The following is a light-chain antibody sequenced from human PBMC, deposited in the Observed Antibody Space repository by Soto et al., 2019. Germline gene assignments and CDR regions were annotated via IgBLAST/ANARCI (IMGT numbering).Light chain of an antibody. Sequence: IVLTQSPATPSLSPGARATLSCRAGQSVSNYLAWYQQKPGQAPRLLIYDTFNRATGIPARFSGSGSGTDFTLTISSLEPEDLAVYFCVQRSTWPWTSGQGTKVEIK. CDR3: VQRSTWPWT. V-gene: IGKV3-11*01. CDR1: QSVSNY. CDR2: DTF. J-gene: IGKJ1*01.